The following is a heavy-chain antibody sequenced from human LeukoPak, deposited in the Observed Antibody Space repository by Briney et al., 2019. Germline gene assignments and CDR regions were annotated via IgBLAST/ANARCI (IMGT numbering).Heavy chain of an antibody. CDR2: INSDGSDT. CDR1: GFTYSNYW. J-gene: IGHJ1*01. Sequence: GGTLRLSCASSGFTYSNYWMHGVRQPPGKGLVGVSRINSDGSDTIYADSVRGRFTISRDNAKNTLYLQMNGLRPEDTGVYYCARAPSEIGGYYPEYFRHWGQGTLVTVSS. D-gene: IGHD3-3*01. V-gene: IGHV3-74*01. CDR3: ARAPSEIGGYYPEYFRH.